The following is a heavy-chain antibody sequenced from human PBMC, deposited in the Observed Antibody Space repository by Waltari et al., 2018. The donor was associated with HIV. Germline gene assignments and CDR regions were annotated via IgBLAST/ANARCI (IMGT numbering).Heavy chain of an antibody. J-gene: IGHJ3*02. V-gene: IGHV3-7*01. CDR3: ARMGLMMYAIGAFDI. D-gene: IGHD2-8*01. CDR1: GFTFSLYW. CDR2: IKQDGSEI. Sequence: EVQLVESGGGLVQPGGSLRRSCAASGFTFSLYWMSWVRQAPGKGLEWVANIKQDGSEIHYVDSVKGRFTISRDNAKKSLYLQMNSLRAEDTAVYYCARMGLMMYAIGAFDIWGQGTMVTVSS.